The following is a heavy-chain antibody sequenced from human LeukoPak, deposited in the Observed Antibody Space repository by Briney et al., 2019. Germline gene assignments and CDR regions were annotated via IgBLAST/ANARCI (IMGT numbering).Heavy chain of an antibody. Sequence: GGSLRLSCAASGFTFSNYAMSWVRQAPAGGLEWVSSLRGDGETFYADSVKGRSTLSRDDSTNTVYLQLNNLRVEDTAVYYCPKASWVSNADAVLWGQGTLVTVSS. CDR1: GFTFSNYA. D-gene: IGHD1-1*01. CDR2: LRGDGET. J-gene: IGHJ4*02. CDR3: PKASWVSNADAVL. V-gene: IGHV3-23*01.